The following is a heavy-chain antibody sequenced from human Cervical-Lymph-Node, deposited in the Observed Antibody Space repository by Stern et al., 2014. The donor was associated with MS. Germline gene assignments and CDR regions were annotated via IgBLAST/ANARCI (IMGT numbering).Heavy chain of an antibody. CDR1: GFSLSNSG. V-gene: IGHV3-30*03. J-gene: IGHJ6*02. CDR3: MGVGDAMHV. CDR2: MSFVGGNK. Sequence: VQLVGSGGGVVQPGRSLTLSCAASGFSLSNSGMHWVRQAPGKGLECVAVMSFVGGNKKYGDSVKGRFSISRDMANNTLFLQMNSLRPEDTAVYYCMGVGDAMHVWGQGTTVIVSS.